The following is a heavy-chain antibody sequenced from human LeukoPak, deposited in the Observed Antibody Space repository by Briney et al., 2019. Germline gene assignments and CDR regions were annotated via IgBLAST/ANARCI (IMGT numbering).Heavy chain of an antibody. D-gene: IGHD6-19*01. CDR3: ARMDSSGWWGPIDY. CDR2: IYYSGSA. CDR1: GDSISSYY. V-gene: IGHV4-59*08. Sequence: PETLSLTCTVSGDSISSYYWSWIRQPPGKGLEWIGYIYYSGSANYNPSLKSRVTISIDSSKNQFSLKLSSVTAADTAVYYCARMDSSGWWGPIDYWGQGILVTVSS. J-gene: IGHJ4*02.